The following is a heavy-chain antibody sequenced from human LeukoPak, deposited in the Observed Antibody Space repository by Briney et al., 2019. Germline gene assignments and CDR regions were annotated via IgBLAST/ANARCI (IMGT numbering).Heavy chain of an antibody. CDR2: IKQDGSEK. D-gene: IGHD3-3*01. CDR3: ARRGYYDFWSGLDAFDI. Sequence: GGSLRLSCAAFGFTFSSYWMSWVRQAPGKGLEWVANIKQDGSEKYYVDSVKGRFTISRDNAKNSLYLQMNSLRAEDTAVYYCARRGYYDFWSGLDAFDIWGQGTMVTVSS. CDR1: GFTFSSYW. J-gene: IGHJ3*02. V-gene: IGHV3-7*01.